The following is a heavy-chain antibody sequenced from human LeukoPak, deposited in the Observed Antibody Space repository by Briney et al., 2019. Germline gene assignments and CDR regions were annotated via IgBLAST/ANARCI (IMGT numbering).Heavy chain of an antibody. V-gene: IGHV5-51*01. CDR2: IYPGGCDT. CDR3: WRLDECRDPLPAPASGARRRGAFDI. J-gene: IGHJ3*02. Sequence: GESLKISCKGSGYSFTSYWIGWVRQMPGKGLEWMGNIYPGGCDTRYSTSFQGPVPISAEQSISTAYLPWSSLKASDTAMYYWWRLDECRDPLPAPASGARRRGAFDIWGQGTMVTVSS. CDR1: GYSFTSYW. D-gene: IGHD5-24*01.